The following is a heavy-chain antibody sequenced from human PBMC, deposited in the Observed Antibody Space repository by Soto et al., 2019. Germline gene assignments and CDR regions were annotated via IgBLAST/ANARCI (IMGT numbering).Heavy chain of an antibody. CDR1: GGSFSGYY. CDR3: ARVAAAALNYYYYYMDV. V-gene: IGHV4-34*01. J-gene: IGHJ6*03. CDR2: INRSGST. D-gene: IGHD6-13*01. Sequence: SETLSLTCAVYGGSFSGYYWSWIRQPPGKGLEWIGEINRSGSTNYNPSLKSRVTISVGTSKNQFSLKLSSVTAADTAVYYCARVAAAALNYYYYYMDVWGKGTTVTRSS.